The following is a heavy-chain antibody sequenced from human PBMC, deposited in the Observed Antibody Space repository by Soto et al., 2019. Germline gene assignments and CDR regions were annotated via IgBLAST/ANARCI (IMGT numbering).Heavy chain of an antibody. V-gene: IGHV4-59*08. CDR3: ARQSSGDFDY. CDR2: TYYSGNT. CDR1: GGSIGHYY. D-gene: IGHD3-10*01. J-gene: IGHJ4*02. Sequence: QVQLQESGPGLVKPSETLSLTCSVSGGSIGHYYWNWIRQTPGKGLEWIGNTYYSGNTYNPSLKGRVTISVDRSKNHFSLNLTSVTAADTAVYYCARQSSGDFDYWGQGLLVSVSS.